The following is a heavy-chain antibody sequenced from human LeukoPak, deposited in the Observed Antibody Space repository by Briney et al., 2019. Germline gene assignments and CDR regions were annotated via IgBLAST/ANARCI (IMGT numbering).Heavy chain of an antibody. J-gene: IGHJ4*02. D-gene: IGHD5-24*01. CDR2: INPSGGST. CDR3: ARSLVMAASEY. V-gene: IGHV1-46*01. CDR1: GYTFATYY. Sequence: ASVKVSCKASGYTFATYYIHWVRQAPGQGLEWMGIINPSGGSTNYAQNFQGRVTMTRDTSTSTVYMELSSLRSEDTAVYYCARSLVMAASEYWGQGTLVTVSS.